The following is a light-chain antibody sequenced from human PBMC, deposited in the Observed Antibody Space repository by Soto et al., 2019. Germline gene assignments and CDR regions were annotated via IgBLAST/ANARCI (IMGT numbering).Light chain of an antibody. CDR1: SSDVGGYNY. Sequence: QSALTQPRSVSGSPGQSVTISCTGTSSDVGGYNYVSWYQQHPGKAPKLMIYDVSKRPSGVPDRFSGSKSGNTASLTISGLQAEDEADYYCCSYAGSYAGVFGGGTKVTAL. J-gene: IGLJ3*02. V-gene: IGLV2-11*01. CDR2: DVS. CDR3: CSYAGSYAGV.